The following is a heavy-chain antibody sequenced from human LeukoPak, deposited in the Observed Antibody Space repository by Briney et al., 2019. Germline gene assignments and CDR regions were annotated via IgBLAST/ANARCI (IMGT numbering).Heavy chain of an antibody. J-gene: IGHJ3*02. Sequence: GGSLRLSCVASGFXFRSDWIHWVRQVPGKGLEWVSQITSDGSSTTYADSVKGRFTISRDNSKNTLYLQMNSLRADDTAVYYCARDSSRDAFDIWGQGRMVTVSS. CDR1: GFXFRSDW. CDR3: ARDSSRDAFDI. V-gene: IGHV3-74*01. CDR2: ITSDGSST.